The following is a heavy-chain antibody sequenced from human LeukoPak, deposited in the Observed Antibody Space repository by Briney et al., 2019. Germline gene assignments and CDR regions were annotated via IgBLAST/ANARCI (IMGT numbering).Heavy chain of an antibody. V-gene: IGHV1-18*01. CDR1: GYTFSIYG. CDR3: ARQGYSGHSQGAADY. Sequence: ASVRVSCKASGYTFSIYGFSWVRQAPGQGLEWMGWISAYNGNTNYAQKFQGRVTMTTDTSTSTAHMELRSLRSDDTAVYYCARQGYSGHSQGAADYWVQGTLVTVSS. J-gene: IGHJ4*02. CDR2: ISAYNGNT. D-gene: IGHD4-23*01.